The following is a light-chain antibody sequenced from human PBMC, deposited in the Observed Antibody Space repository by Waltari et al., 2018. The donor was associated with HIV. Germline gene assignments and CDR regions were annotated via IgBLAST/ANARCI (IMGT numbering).Light chain of an antibody. CDR2: DVS. Sequence: QSALTQPRSVSGSPGQSVTISCTGTSSDVGGYNSVSLYHQPPGKAPKLRIYDVSKRPSGVPGRFSGSKSGNTASLTISGLQAEDEADYYCCSYAGSVVFGGGTKLTVL. CDR3: CSYAGSVV. J-gene: IGLJ2*01. CDR1: SSDVGGYNS. V-gene: IGLV2-11*01.